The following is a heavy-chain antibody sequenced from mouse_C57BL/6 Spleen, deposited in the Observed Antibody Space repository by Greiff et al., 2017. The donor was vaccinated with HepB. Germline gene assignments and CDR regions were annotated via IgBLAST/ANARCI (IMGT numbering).Heavy chain of an antibody. D-gene: IGHD1-1*01. J-gene: IGHJ4*01. V-gene: IGHV1-9*01. CDR1: GYTFTGYW. Sequence: VKLQESGAELMKPGASVKLSCKATGYTFTGYWIEWVKQRPGHGLEWIGEILPGSGSTNYNEKFKGKATFTADTSSNTAYMQLSSLTTEDSAIYYCARLITTVVAEYYYAMDYWGQGTSVTVSS. CDR2: ILPGSGST. CDR3: ARLITTVVAEYYYAMDY.